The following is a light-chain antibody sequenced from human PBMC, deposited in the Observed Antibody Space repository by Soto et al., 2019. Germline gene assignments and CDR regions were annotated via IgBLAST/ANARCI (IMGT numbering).Light chain of an antibody. CDR3: QQYNNWPPWT. J-gene: IGKJ1*01. V-gene: IGKV3-15*01. Sequence: EVVMTQSPASLSVSPGERVTLSCRASQNIRNNLAWYQQKPGQSPRLLISGASTREVGVPGRCSGSGSGTDVTLVISSLPSEDFAIYYCQQYNNWPPWTFGQGTKV. CDR1: QNIRNN. CDR2: GAS.